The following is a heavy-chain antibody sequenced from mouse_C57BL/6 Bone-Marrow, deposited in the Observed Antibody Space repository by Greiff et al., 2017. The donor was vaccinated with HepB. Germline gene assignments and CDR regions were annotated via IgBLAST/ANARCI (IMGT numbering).Heavy chain of an antibody. CDR3: TIDLDYDDPFYAMDY. J-gene: IGHJ4*01. D-gene: IGHD2-4*01. CDR1: GYSITSGYY. CDR2: ISYDGRN. Sequence: EVQLVESGPGLVKPSQSLSLTCSVTGYSITSGYYWNWIRQFPGNKLEWMGYISYDGRNNYNQYLKNRISITRDTSKNQFFLKLKSVTTEDTATYYCTIDLDYDDPFYAMDYWGQGTSVTVSS. V-gene: IGHV3-6*01.